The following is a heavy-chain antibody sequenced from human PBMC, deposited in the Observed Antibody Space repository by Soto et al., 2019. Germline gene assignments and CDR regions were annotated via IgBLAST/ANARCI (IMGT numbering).Heavy chain of an antibody. CDR2: IYYSGST. J-gene: IGHJ6*02. V-gene: IGHV4-39*01. CDR3: ARHVEQLESFYYYYGMDV. Sequence: SETLSLTCTVSGGSISSSSYYWGWIRQPPGKGLEWIGSIYYSGSTYYNPSLKSRVTISVDTSKNQFSLKLSSVTAADTAVYYCARHVEQLESFYYYYGMDVWGQGTTVTVSS. CDR1: GGSISSSSYY. D-gene: IGHD6-6*01.